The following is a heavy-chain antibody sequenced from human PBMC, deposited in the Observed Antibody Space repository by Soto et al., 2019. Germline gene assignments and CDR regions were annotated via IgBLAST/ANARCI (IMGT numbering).Heavy chain of an antibody. CDR3: ATNGIAVAGSPRWFDP. CDR1: WYTLPELS. D-gene: IGHD6-19*01. J-gene: IGHJ5*02. Sequence: SGKVSFKVSWYTLPELSMHWVRQAPGKGLEWMGGFDPEDGETIYAQKFQGRVTMTEDTSTDTAYMELSSLRSEDTAVYYCATNGIAVAGSPRWFDPWGQGTLVSVSS. CDR2: FDPEDGET. V-gene: IGHV1-24*01.